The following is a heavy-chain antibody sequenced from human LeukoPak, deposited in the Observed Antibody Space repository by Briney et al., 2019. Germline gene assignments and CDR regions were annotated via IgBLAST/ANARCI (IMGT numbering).Heavy chain of an antibody. V-gene: IGHV4-59*08. D-gene: IGHD1-26*01. CDR3: ARGVGAQTFDY. Sequence: SETLSLTCTVSGGSISSYYWSWIRQPPGKGLEWVGYIYYSGSTNYNPSLKSRVTTSVDTSKNQLSLKLSSVTAADTAVYYCARGVGAQTFDYWGQGTLVTVSS. CDR2: IYYSGST. J-gene: IGHJ4*02. CDR1: GGSISSYY.